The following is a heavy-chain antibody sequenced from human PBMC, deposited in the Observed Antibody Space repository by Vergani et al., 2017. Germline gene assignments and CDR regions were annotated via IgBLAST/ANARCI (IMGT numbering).Heavy chain of an antibody. V-gene: IGHV3-23*01. D-gene: IGHD5-12*01. CDR3: AKANPRNSGYDYLYYYHAMDV. CDR1: GFTFNHYA. J-gene: IGHJ6*02. CDR2: IIGSGGSP. Sequence: EVQLLESGGDLVQPGGSLRLSCAASGFTFNHYAMNWVRQAPGKGLEWVSGIIGSGGSPYYAGAVKGRFIISRDSSKNTLYLQMNSLSAGDTAVYYCAKANPRNSGYDYLYYYHAMDVWGQGTTVTVSS.